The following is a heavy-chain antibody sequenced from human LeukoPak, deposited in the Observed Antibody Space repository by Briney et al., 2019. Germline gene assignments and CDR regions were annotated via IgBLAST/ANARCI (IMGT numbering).Heavy chain of an antibody. J-gene: IGHJ6*03. V-gene: IGHV3-74*01. CDR2: INSDGSST. CDR1: GFTFSSYW. CDR3: ARGSGSYYYYMHV. D-gene: IGHD3-10*01. Sequence: GGSLRLSCAASGFTFSSYWMHWVRQAPGKGLVWVSRINSDGSSTSYADSVKGRFTISRDNAKNTLYLQMNSLRAEDTAVYYCARGSGSYYYYMHVWGKGTTVTVSS.